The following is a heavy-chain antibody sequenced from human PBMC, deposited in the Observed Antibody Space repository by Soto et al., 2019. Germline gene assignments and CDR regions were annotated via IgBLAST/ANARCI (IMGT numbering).Heavy chain of an antibody. J-gene: IGHJ4*02. D-gene: IGHD3-22*01. CDR2: INPNSGGT. CDR1: GYTFTGYD. V-gene: IGHV1-2*04. CDR3: ARDIRYYDSSGQYCCEY. Sequence: QVQLVQSGAEVKKPGASVKVSCKASGYTFTGYDMHWVRQAPGQGLEWMGWINPNSGGTNYAQKFQGWVTMNRVTSLRTGYIDLSSLRSDDTAVYYCARDIRYYDSSGQYCCEYWGQGTLVTVSS.